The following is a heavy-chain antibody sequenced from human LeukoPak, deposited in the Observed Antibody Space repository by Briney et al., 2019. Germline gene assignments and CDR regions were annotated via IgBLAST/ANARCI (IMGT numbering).Heavy chain of an antibody. J-gene: IGHJ4*02. CDR1: GGSISSGSYY. CDR2: IYTSGST. Sequence: SQTLSLTCTVSGGSISSGSYYWSWIRQPAGKGLEWIGRIYTSGSTNYNPSLKSRVTISVDTSKNQFSLKLSSVTAADTAVYYCATDPLEKLWFGESGGQGTLVTVSS. CDR3: ATDPLEKLWFGES. D-gene: IGHD3-10*01. V-gene: IGHV4-61*02.